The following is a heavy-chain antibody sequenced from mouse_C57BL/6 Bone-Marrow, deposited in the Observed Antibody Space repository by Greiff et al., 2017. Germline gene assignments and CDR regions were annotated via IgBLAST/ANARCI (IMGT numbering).Heavy chain of an antibody. V-gene: IGHV2-6-7*01. D-gene: IGHD1-1*02. CDR1: GFSLTGYG. J-gene: IGHJ3*01. CDR3: ARDGVAY. CDR2: IWGDGST. Sequence: VMLVESGPGLVAPSPSLSISCTVSGFSLTGYGVNWVRQTPGKGLEWLGMIWGDGSTDYNSALKYRLNISKENSKSQVFLKINSLQTDDTARYYCARDGVAYGGRGNVVTVSA.